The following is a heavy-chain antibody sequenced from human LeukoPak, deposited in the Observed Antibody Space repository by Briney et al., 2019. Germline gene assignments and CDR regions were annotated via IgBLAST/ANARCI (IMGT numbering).Heavy chain of an antibody. CDR1: GGSFSGYY. CDR3: ARRRCSGGSCLRPRGLKPLDY. J-gene: IGHJ4*02. CDR2: INHSGST. V-gene: IGHV4-34*01. Sequence: SETLSLTCAVYGGSFSGYYWSWIRQPPGKGLEWIGEINHSGSTNYNPSFKSRVTISVDTSKNQFSLKLSSVTAADTAVYYCARRRCSGGSCLRPRGLKPLDYWGQGTLVTVSS. D-gene: IGHD2-15*01.